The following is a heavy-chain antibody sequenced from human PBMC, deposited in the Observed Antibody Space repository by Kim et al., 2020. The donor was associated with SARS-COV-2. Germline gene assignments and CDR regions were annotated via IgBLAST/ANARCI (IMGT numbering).Heavy chain of an antibody. Sequence: GGSLRLSCAASGFTFSDYYMSWIRQAPGRGLEWVSYISSSGSPIYYADSVKGRFTISRDNAKNSLSLQMDSLRAEDTAVYYCARDRSGWWVKGFDRWGQGTLVSVSS. CDR3: ARDRSGWWVKGFDR. V-gene: IGHV3-11*01. J-gene: IGHJ5*02. D-gene: IGHD6-19*01. CDR1: GFTFSDYY. CDR2: ISSSGSPI.